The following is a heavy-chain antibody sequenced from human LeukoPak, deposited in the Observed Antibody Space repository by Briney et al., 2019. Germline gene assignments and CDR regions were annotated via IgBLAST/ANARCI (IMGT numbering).Heavy chain of an antibody. V-gene: IGHV3-30-3*01. Sequence: GGSLRLSCAASGFTFSSHAMHWVRQAPGKGLEWVAVISHDGTYKYYADSVKGRFTISRDNSKNTLYLQMNSLRADDTAVYYCARVRPSSYNWNPLDYWGQGTLVTVSS. CDR3: ARVRPSSYNWNPLDY. D-gene: IGHD1-1*01. CDR1: GFTFSSHA. CDR2: ISHDGTYK. J-gene: IGHJ4*02.